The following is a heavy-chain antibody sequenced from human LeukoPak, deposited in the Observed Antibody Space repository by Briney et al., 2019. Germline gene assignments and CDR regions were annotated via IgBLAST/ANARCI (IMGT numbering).Heavy chain of an antibody. CDR3: ARVKDWYYYDSRFDY. CDR2: ISSSSSTI. V-gene: IGHV3-48*01. J-gene: IGHJ4*02. Sequence: GGSLRLSCAASGFTFRSYSMNWVCQAPGKGLEWVSYISSSSSTIYYADSVKGRFTISRDNAKNSLYLQMNSLRAEDTAVYYCARVKDWYYYDSRFDYWGQGTLVTVSS. D-gene: IGHD3-22*01. CDR1: GFTFRSYS.